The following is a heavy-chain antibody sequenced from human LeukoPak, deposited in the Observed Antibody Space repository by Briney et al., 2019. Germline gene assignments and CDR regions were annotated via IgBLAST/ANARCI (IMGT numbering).Heavy chain of an antibody. J-gene: IGHJ4*02. CDR3: AREISDSSRWYGGFDY. D-gene: IGHD6-13*01. CDR2: IYSGGST. CDR1: GFRVTSNY. Sequence: GGSLRLSCAASGFRVTSNYMSWVRQAPGKGLEWGSVIYSGGSTYYADSVKGRFILSRDDYKNTLSLQISNLRAEDTAVYFCAREISDSSRWYGGFDYWGQGTLVIVSS. V-gene: IGHV3-53*01.